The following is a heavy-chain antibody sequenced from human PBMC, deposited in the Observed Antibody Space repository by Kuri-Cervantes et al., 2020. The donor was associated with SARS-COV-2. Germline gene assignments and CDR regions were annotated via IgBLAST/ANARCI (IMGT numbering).Heavy chain of an antibody. CDR2: VHYNGNT. Sequence: GSLRLSCTASGGSISSSYFWGWVRQPPGKGLEWIGSVHYNGNTYHNPSLKSRLTISVDTSKNQFSLNLSSVTAADTAVYYCARGGGYDYPHYWGQGTLVTVSS. D-gene: IGHD3-16*01. CDR1: GGSISSSYF. CDR3: ARGGGYDYPHY. J-gene: IGHJ4*02. V-gene: IGHV4-39*07.